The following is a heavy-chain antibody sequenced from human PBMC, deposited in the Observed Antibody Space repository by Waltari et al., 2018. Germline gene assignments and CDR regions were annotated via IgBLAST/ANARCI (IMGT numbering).Heavy chain of an antibody. CDR1: GFTFSSYG. J-gene: IGHJ3*02. CDR2: IKQDGSEK. Sequence: EVQLVESGGGLVQPGGSLRLSCAASGFTFSSYGSGWVRQAPGKGLEWVANIKQDGSEKYYVVSVKGRFTISRDNAKNSLYLQMNSLRAEDTAVYYCARDRDAFDIWGQGTMVTVSS. V-gene: IGHV3-7*01. CDR3: ARDRDAFDI.